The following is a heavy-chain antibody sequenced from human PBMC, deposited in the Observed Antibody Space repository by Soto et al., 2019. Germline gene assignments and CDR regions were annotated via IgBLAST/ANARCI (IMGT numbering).Heavy chain of an antibody. CDR1: GYTFTSYA. V-gene: IGHV1-18*01. CDR2: ISVYNEKT. Sequence: ASVKVSCKASGYTFTSYAITWVRQAPGQGLEWMGWISVYNEKTNYAQKLQGRVTMTTDTSTSTAYMELRSLRSDDTAVYYCARDPPTFTYDFWSGYYDYWGQGTLVTVSS. CDR3: ARDPPTFTYDFWSGYYDY. D-gene: IGHD3-3*01. J-gene: IGHJ4*02.